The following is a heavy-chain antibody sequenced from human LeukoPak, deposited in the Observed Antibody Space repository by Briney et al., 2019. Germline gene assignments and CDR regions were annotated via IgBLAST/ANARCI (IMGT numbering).Heavy chain of an antibody. J-gene: IGHJ4*02. V-gene: IGHV4-39*01. CDR3: ARLNYYGSGSYYDFDY. D-gene: IGHD3-10*01. CDR2: IYYSGST. CDR1: GGSISSYY. Sequence: SETLSLTCTISGGSISSYYWGWIRQPPGKGLEWIGSIYYSGSTYYNPSLKSRVTISVDTSKNQFSLKLSSVTAADTAVYYCARLNYYGSGSYYDFDYWGQGTLVTVSS.